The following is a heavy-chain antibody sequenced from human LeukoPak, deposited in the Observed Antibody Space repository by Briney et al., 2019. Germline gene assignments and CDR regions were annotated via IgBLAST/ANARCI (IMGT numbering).Heavy chain of an antibody. CDR3: ARVVAGKADY. J-gene: IGHJ4*02. CDR2: INSDGRST. D-gene: IGHD2-15*01. V-gene: IGHV3-74*01. CDR1: GFTFSRYW. Sequence: GGSLRLSCVASGFTFSRYWMHWVRQAPGKGLVWVSRINSDGRSTNYADSVKGRFTISRDNAKNSLYLQMNSLRAEDTAVYYCARVVAGKADYWGQGTLVTVSS.